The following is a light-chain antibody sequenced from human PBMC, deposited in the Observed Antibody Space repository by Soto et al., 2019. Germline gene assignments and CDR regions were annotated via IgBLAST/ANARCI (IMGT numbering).Light chain of an antibody. CDR2: EVS. J-gene: IGLJ3*02. CDR1: SSDVGGYNY. V-gene: IGLV2-8*01. CDR3: SSYAGSNNWRV. Sequence: QSARTQPPSASGSPGQSVTISCTGTSSDVGGYNYVSWYQQHPGKAPKLMIYEVSKRPSGVPDRFSGSKSGNTASLTVSGLQAEDEADYYCSSYAGSNNWRVFGGGTKLTVL.